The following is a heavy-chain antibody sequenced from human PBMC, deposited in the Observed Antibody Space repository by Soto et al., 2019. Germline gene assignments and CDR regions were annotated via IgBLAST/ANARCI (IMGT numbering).Heavy chain of an antibody. Sequence: ASVKVSCKASGGTFSSYTISWVRQAPGQGLEWMGRIIPILGIANYAQKFQGRVTITADKSTSTAYMELSSLRSEDTAVYYCARDSYQGFYYMDVWGKGTTVTVSS. CDR3: ARDSYQGFYYMDV. CDR1: GGTFSSYT. V-gene: IGHV1-69*04. CDR2: IIPILGIA. J-gene: IGHJ6*03. D-gene: IGHD2-15*01.